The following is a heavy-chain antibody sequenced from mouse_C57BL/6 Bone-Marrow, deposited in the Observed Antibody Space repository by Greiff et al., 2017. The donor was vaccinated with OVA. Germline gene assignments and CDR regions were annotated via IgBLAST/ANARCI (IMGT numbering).Heavy chain of an antibody. CDR3: ARSWLRGYFDY. J-gene: IGHJ2*01. Sequence: QVQLQQSGAELARPGASVKLSCKASGYTLTSYGISWVKQRTGQGLEWIGEIYPRSGNTYYNEKFKGKATLTADKSSSTAYMELRSLTSEDSAVYFCARSWLRGYFDYWGQGTTLTVSS. V-gene: IGHV1-81*01. CDR2: IYPRSGNT. D-gene: IGHD2-2*01. CDR1: GYTLTSYG.